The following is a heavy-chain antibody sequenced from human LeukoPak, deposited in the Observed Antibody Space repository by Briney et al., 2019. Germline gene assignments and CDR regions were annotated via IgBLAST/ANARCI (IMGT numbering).Heavy chain of an antibody. CDR2: IYTSGST. CDR1: GASISSGSYY. D-gene: IGHD5-12*01. Sequence: SETLSLTCTVSGASISSGSYYWSWIRQPAGKGLEWIGRIYTSGSTNYNPSLKSRVTISVDTSKNQFSLKLSSVTAADTAVYYCARSDSGYDFITSYYYYYMDVWGKGTTVTISS. J-gene: IGHJ6*03. CDR3: ARSDSGYDFITSYYYYYMDV. V-gene: IGHV4-61*02.